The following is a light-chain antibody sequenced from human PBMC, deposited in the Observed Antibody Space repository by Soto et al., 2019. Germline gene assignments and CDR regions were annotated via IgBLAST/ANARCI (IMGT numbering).Light chain of an antibody. Sequence: QSALTQPASVSASPGQSITISCTGTSSDVGGYNYVSWYQQHPGKAPKLMIYDVSNRPSGVSNRFSGSKSGNTASLTISGLQAEDEADYYCSSYTSSSTLLYVFGTGTKVTVL. V-gene: IGLV2-14*01. CDR3: SSYTSSSTLLYV. CDR2: DVS. J-gene: IGLJ1*01. CDR1: SSDVGGYNY.